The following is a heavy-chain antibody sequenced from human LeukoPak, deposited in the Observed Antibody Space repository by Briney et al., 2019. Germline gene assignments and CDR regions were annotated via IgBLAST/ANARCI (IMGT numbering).Heavy chain of an antibody. D-gene: IGHD4-17*01. CDR1: GFTFGTYA. CDR3: ARVASLSVTHYYYYGMDV. Sequence: PGGSLRLSCAASGFTFGTYAMHWVRQAPGKGLKWVGMISYHGRKKLYADSVKGRFSISRDNAENTLYLQMNSLRPDDTALYYCARVASLSVTHYYYYGMDVWGPGTTVSVSS. V-gene: IGHV3-30*04. J-gene: IGHJ6*02. CDR2: ISYHGRKK.